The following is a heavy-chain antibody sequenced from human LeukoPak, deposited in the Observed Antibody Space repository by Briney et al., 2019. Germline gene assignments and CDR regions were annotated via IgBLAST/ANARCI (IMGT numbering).Heavy chain of an antibody. CDR3: ARVPRYNWNYEV. J-gene: IGHJ6*04. V-gene: IGHV4-34*01. D-gene: IGHD1-7*01. CDR2: INHSGST. CDR1: CGSFSGYY. Sequence: ASETLSLTCAVYCGSFSGYYWSWIRQPPGNGLGWMGEINHSGSTNYNPSLKSRVTISVDTSKNQLYLKLSSVTAADTAVYYCARVPRYNWNYEVWGKGTTVTVSS.